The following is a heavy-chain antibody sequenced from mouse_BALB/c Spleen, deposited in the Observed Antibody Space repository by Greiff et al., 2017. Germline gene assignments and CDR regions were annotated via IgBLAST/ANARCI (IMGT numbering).Heavy chain of an antibody. V-gene: IGHV14-3*02. J-gene: IGHJ2*01. CDR1: GFNIKDTY. D-gene: IGHD4-1*01. CDR3: ARDWDEDYFDD. CDR2: IDPANGNT. Sequence: VQLQQSGAELVKPGASVKLSCTASGFNIKDTYMHWVKQRPEQGLEWIGRIDPANGNTKYDPKFQGKATITADTSSNTAYLQLSSLTSEDTAVYYCARDWDEDYFDDWGQGTTLTVSS.